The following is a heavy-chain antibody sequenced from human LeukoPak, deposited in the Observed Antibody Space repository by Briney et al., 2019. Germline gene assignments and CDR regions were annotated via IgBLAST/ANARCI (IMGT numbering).Heavy chain of an antibody. CDR2: INQDGSGK. CDR3: AREYSSSWYLNWFDP. J-gene: IGHJ5*02. Sequence: GGSLRLSCIASGFTFSSYWVTWVRQAPGEGLEWVANINQDGSGKYYVDSVKGRFTISRDNDKNSLYLQMNSVRAEDTAVYYCAREYSSSWYLNWFDPWAQGTLVTVSS. V-gene: IGHV3-7*01. D-gene: IGHD6-13*01. CDR1: GFTFSSYW.